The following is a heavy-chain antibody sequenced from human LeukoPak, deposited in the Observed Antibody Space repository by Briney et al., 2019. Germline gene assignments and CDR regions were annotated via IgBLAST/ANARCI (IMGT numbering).Heavy chain of an antibody. V-gene: IGHV3-30*01. CDR2: ISYDGSNK. J-gene: IGHJ3*02. Sequence: PGRSLRLSCAASGFTFSSYAMHWVRQAPGKGLEWVAVISYDGSNKYYADSVKGRFTISRDNSKNTLYLQMNSLRAEDTAVYYCASGWCSSTSCYNDAFDIWGQGTMVTVSS. CDR1: GFTFSSYA. CDR3: ASGWCSSTSCYNDAFDI. D-gene: IGHD2-2*02.